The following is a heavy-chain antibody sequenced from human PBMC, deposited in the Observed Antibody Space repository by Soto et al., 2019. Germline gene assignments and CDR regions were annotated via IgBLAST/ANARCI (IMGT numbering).Heavy chain of an antibody. J-gene: IGHJ3*02. V-gene: IGHV1-69*12. Sequence: QVQLVQSGAEVKKPGSTVKVSCKASGDTFSRYAISWVRQAHGQGIEWMGGIIPIFGTANYAQKFQGRVTITADESTSTAYMELSSLRSEDTAVYYCARGVDSGSPHAFDIWGQGTMVTVSS. CDR2: IIPIFGTA. D-gene: IGHD1-26*01. CDR3: ARGVDSGSPHAFDI. CDR1: GDTFSRYA.